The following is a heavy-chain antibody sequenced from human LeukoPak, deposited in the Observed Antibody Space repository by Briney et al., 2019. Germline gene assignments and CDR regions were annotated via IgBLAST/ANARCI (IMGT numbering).Heavy chain of an antibody. V-gene: IGHV3-23*01. J-gene: IGHJ4*02. D-gene: IGHD6-19*01. CDR3: AKVNLDSSGWSFDY. CDR2: ISGSGGST. Sequence: TGGSLRLSCAASGFTFSDYAMSWVRQAPGKGLEWVSAISGSGGSTYYADSVKGRFTISRDNSKNTLYLQMNSLRAEDTAVYYCAKVNLDSSGWSFDYWGQGTLVTVSS. CDR1: GFTFSDYA.